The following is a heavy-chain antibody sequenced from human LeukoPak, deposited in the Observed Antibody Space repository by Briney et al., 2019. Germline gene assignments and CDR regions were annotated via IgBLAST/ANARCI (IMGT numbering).Heavy chain of an antibody. CDR2: INCNSGGT. D-gene: IGHD6-13*01. CDR3: ARVGYSSSWYLGYMDV. J-gene: IGHJ6*03. Sequence: ASVKVSCKASGYSFTGYYIHWARQAPGQGLEWMGWINCNSGGTNYAQTFQGRVTMTRDTSISTAYMELSRLRSDDTAVYYCARVGYSSSWYLGYMDVWGKGTTVTISS. V-gene: IGHV1-2*02. CDR1: GYSFTGYY.